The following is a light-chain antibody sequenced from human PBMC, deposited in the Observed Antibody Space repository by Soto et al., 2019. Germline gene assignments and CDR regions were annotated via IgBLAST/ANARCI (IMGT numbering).Light chain of an antibody. Sequence: QSALTQPRSVSGSPGQSVTISCTGTSSDVGGYNYVSWYQQHPGKAPKLMIYDVNKRPSGVPDRFSGSKSDNTASLTISGLQADDEADYYCCSYAGTYPLVFGTGTKLTVL. CDR3: CSYAGTYPLV. CDR1: SSDVGGYNY. J-gene: IGLJ1*01. CDR2: DVN. V-gene: IGLV2-11*01.